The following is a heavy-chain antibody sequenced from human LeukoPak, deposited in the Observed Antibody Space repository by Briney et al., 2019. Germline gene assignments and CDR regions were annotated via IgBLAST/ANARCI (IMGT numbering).Heavy chain of an antibody. CDR1: GASISSSHW. CDR2: IYHSGST. CDR3: ASRVRNPELEQQPYFES. Sequence: SETLSLTCGVSGASISSSHWWSWVRQPPGKGLEWLGDIYHSGSTTYNPSLKSRVTISVDKPNNQFSLNLDSVTAADTAVYYCASRVRNPELEQQPYFESWGQGTLVTVSS. J-gene: IGHJ4*02. V-gene: IGHV4-4*02. D-gene: IGHD6-13*01.